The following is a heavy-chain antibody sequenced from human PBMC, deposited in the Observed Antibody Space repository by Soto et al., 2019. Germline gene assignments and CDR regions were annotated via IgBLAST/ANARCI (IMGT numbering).Heavy chain of an antibody. CDR3: ARVSATGTRWFDP. CDR2: IYHNGNS. J-gene: IGHJ5*02. D-gene: IGHD6-13*01. V-gene: IGHV4-31*03. Sequence: PSETLSLTCTVSGGSISSGAYYWSWVRQPPGKGLEWIGYIYHNGNSYNNPSLKSRVSMSLDTSKNQFSLNLTAVTAADTAVYFCARVSATGTRWFDPWGQGTLVTVSS. CDR1: GGSISSGAYY.